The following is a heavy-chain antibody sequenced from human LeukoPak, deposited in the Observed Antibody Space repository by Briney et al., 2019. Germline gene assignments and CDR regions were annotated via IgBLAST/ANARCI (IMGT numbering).Heavy chain of an antibody. V-gene: IGHV3-23*01. CDR1: GFTFSSYA. CDR2: ISGSGGST. Sequence: GGSLRLSCAASGFTFSSYAMSWVRQAPGKGLEWVSAISGSGGSTYYADSVKGRFTISRDNSKNTLYLQMSSLRAEDTAVYYCVKGRGYYYYYGMDVWGRGTMVIVSS. J-gene: IGHJ6*04. CDR3: VKGRGYYYYYGMDV.